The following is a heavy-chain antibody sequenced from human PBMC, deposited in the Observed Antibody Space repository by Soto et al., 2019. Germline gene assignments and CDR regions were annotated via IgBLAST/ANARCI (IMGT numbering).Heavy chain of an antibody. V-gene: IGHV4-59*08. CDR2: IYYSGST. D-gene: IGHD2-21*02. CDR3: ARRYGVTYDY. Sequence: QVQLQESGPGLVKPSETLSLTCTVSGGSISSYYWSWIRQPPGKGLEWIGYIYYSGSTNYNPSLKSRVTISVDTSKNQFSLKLSSVTAADTAVYYCARRYGVTYDYWGQGTLVIVSS. J-gene: IGHJ4*02. CDR1: GGSISSYY.